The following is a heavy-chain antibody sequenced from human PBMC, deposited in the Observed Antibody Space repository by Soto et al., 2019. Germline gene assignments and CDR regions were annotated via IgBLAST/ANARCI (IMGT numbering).Heavy chain of an antibody. CDR3: ARVPDY. CDR1: GGSISGSSYY. V-gene: IGHV4-39*07. CDR2: IYYNGNT. J-gene: IGHJ4*02. D-gene: IGHD2-2*01. Sequence: PSETLSLTCTVSGGSISGSSYYWGWIRQPPGKGLEWIGNIYYNGNTYYNPSLKSRVTISIDTSKNQFSLKLSSVTAADTAVYYCARVPDYWGQGILVTVSS.